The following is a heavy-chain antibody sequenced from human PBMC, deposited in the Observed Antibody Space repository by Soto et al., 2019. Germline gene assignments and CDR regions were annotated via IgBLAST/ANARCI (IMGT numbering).Heavy chain of an antibody. CDR1: GFTFSNYA. CDR2: ISKSGGGT. J-gene: IGHJ4*02. Sequence: EVQLLESGGGLVQPGGSLRLSCAASGFTFSNYAMSWVRQAPGKGLEWVSSISKSGGGTYYADSVKGRFTISRDNSKNTLYRQMNSLKAGDTAVYSCAKTSSLFDYWGQGTLVTVSS. D-gene: IGHD6-13*01. V-gene: IGHV3-23*01. CDR3: AKTSSLFDY.